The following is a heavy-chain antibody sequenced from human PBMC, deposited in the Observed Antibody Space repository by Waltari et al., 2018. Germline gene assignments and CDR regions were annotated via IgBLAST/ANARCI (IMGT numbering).Heavy chain of an antibody. CDR1: GYTFTDYS. Sequence: VQLVQSGAEVKTPGASVKFSCNASGYTFTDYSIHWVRQAPGQGLEWMGWVNPDSGGTNYAQKFQGRVTMTRDTSISTAYMELNNLGSDDTALYYCARRPVDYRNPRFDYWGQGTLVTVGS. D-gene: IGHD4-4*01. V-gene: IGHV1-2*02. CDR3: ARRPVDYRNPRFDY. J-gene: IGHJ4*02. CDR2: VNPDSGGT.